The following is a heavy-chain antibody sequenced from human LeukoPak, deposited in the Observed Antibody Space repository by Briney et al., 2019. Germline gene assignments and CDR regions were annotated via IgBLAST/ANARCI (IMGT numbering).Heavy chain of an antibody. D-gene: IGHD2-2*01. CDR2: MNPTSGNT. J-gene: IGHJ4*02. Sequence: ASVKVSCKASGYTFTSYDINWVRQATGQGLEWMGWMNPTSGNTGYAQKFQGRVTIIRNTSISTAYMELSSLRSEDTAVYYCARGRRQGRCSSTSCYSYYFDYWGQGTLVTVSS. V-gene: IGHV1-8*03. CDR1: GYTFTSYD. CDR3: ARGRRQGRCSSTSCYSYYFDY.